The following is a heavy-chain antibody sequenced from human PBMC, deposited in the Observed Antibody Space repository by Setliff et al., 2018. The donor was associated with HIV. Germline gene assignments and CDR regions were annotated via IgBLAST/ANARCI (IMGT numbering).Heavy chain of an antibody. CDR1: GYTFTDHY. Sequence: ASVKVSCKASGYTFTDHYMHWVRQAPGQGLEWMGRITPNSGGTNYARKFQDRVTMTRDTSISTAYMALSRLTSDDTAVYYSARDTENVFISGHRYFDYWGPGTLVTVSS. V-gene: IGHV1-2*06. J-gene: IGHJ4*02. D-gene: IGHD6-19*01. CDR3: ARDTENVFISGHRYFDY. CDR2: ITPNSGGT.